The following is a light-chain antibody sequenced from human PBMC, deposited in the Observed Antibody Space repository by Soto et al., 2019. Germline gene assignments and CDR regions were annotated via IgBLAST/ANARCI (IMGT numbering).Light chain of an antibody. Sequence: EIVLTQSPGTLSLSPGERATLSCRASQSVGSNYLAWYQQKPGQAPRLLIYGASSRASGIPDRFSGSGSGTDFTLTISRLEPEYFAVYYCQQYGSSPPYTFGQVTKLEIK. V-gene: IGKV3-20*01. CDR3: QQYGSSPPYT. CDR1: QSVGSNY. J-gene: IGKJ2*01. CDR2: GAS.